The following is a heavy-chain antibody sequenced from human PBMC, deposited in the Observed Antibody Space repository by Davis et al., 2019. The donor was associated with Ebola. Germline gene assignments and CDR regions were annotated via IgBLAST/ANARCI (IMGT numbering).Heavy chain of an antibody. CDR3: AGAPPYCGGDCYSEVGWFDP. D-gene: IGHD2-21*01. Sequence: PSETLSLTCTVSGGSISSYYWSWIRQPPGKGLEWIGYIYYSGSTNYNPSLKSRVTISVDTSKNQFSLKLSSVTAADTAVYYCAGAPPYCGGDCYSEVGWFDPWGQGTLVTVSS. V-gene: IGHV4-59*01. J-gene: IGHJ5*02. CDR1: GGSISSYY. CDR2: IYYSGST.